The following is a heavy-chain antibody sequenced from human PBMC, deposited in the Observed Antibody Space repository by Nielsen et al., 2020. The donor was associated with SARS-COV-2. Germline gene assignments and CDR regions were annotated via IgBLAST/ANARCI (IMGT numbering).Heavy chain of an antibody. CDR2: ISSSGSTI. Sequence: GGSLRLSCAASGFTFSSYEMNWVRQAPGKGLEWVSYISSSGSTIYYADSVKGRFTISRDNAKKSLSLQMNSLRAEDTAVYYCARVITDGNYYYYYGMDVWGQGTTVTVSS. J-gene: IGHJ6*02. CDR1: GFTFSSYE. D-gene: IGHD3-10*01. CDR3: ARVITDGNYYYYYGMDV. V-gene: IGHV3-48*03.